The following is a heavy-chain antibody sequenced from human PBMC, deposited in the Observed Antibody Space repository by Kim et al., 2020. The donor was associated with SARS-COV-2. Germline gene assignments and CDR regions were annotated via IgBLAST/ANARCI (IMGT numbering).Heavy chain of an antibody. D-gene: IGHD3-3*01. CDR2: IYYSGST. Sequence: SETLSLTCTVSGGSISSSSYYWGWIRQPPGKGLEWIGSIYYSGSTYYNPSLKSRVTISVDTSKNQFSLKLSSVTAADTAVYYCASPRLIRFLEWSDAFDIWGQGTMVTVSS. V-gene: IGHV4-39*01. J-gene: IGHJ3*02. CDR1: GGSISSSSYY. CDR3: ASPRLIRFLEWSDAFDI.